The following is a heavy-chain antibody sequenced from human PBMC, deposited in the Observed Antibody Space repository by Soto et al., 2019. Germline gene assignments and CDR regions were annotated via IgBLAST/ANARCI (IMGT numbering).Heavy chain of an antibody. V-gene: IGHV4-59*01. CDR2: IYYSGST. J-gene: IGHJ6*02. D-gene: IGHD6-25*01. Sequence: ETLSLTCTVSGGSISSYYWSWIRQPPGKGLEWIGYIYYSGSTNYNPSLKSRVTISVDTSKNQFSLKLSSVTAADTAVYYCARDGGYSTGLGYYYYGMDVWGQGTTVTVSS. CDR3: ARDGGYSTGLGYYYYGMDV. CDR1: GGSISSYY.